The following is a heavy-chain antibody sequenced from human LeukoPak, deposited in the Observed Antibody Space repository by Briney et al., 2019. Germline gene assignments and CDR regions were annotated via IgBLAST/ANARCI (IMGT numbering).Heavy chain of an antibody. CDR3: ATGFWGYCSRNSCPLDN. V-gene: IGHV3-48*01. CDR2: IISTGSTT. J-gene: IGHJ4*02. D-gene: IGHD2-2*01. Sequence: GGSLRLSCAASGFTFSSYSMNWVRQAPGKGLECISYIISTGSTTYYADSVKGRFTISRDNANNSVSLQMSSLRAEDTAVYYCATGFWGYCSRNSCPLDNWGQGTLVTVAS. CDR1: GFTFSSYS.